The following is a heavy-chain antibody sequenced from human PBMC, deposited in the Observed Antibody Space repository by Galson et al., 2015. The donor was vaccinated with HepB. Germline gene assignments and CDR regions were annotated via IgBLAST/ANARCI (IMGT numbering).Heavy chain of an antibody. Sequence: QSGAEVKKPGESLTISCEGSGYSFPNYWISWVRQMPGKGLEWMGRIDPNDSNTNYSPSLYGHVTLSADKSISTAYLQWSSLKASDTAIYYCVRHSDYYGSGSYPWFDPWGQGTLVTVSS. J-gene: IGHJ5*02. CDR3: VRHSDYYGSGSYPWFDP. CDR2: IDPNDSNT. V-gene: IGHV5-10-1*01. CDR1: GYSFPNYW. D-gene: IGHD3-10*01.